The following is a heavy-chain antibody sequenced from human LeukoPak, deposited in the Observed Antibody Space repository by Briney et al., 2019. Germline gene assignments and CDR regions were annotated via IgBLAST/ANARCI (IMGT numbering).Heavy chain of an antibody. Sequence: GGSLRLSCAASGFTFSNYWMHWVRQAPGKGLVWVPHINRDGNITNYADSVKGRFTISRDNDKNTLYLQMNSLRAEDTAVYYCARLGGATTSGYYFDYWGQGTLVSVSS. CDR1: GFTFSNYW. J-gene: IGHJ4*02. D-gene: IGHD1-26*01. CDR3: ARLGGATTSGYYFDY. V-gene: IGHV3-74*01. CDR2: INRDGNIT.